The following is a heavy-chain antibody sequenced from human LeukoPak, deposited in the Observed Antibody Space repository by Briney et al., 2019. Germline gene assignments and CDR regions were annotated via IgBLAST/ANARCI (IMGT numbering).Heavy chain of an antibody. CDR3: ARGRTDDYGDYFDY. Sequence: GRSPRLSCAASGFTFSSYGMHWVRQAPGKGLEWVSVIYSGGDTYYADSVKGRFTISRDNSKNTLYLQMNSLRAEDTAVYYCARGRTDDYGDYFDYWGQGTLVTVSS. CDR1: GFTFSSYG. CDR2: IYSGGDT. J-gene: IGHJ4*02. V-gene: IGHV3-66*01. D-gene: IGHD4-17*01.